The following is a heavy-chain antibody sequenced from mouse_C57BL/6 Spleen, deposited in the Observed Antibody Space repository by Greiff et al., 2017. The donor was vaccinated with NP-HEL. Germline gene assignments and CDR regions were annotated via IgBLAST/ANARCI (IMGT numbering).Heavy chain of an antibody. CDR3: ARDLLGYYGSSYFDY. CDR1: GYSFTGYF. Sequence: VQLKQSGPELVKPGDSVKISCKASGYSFTGYFMNWVMQSHGKSLEWIGRINPYNGDTFYNQKFKGKATLTVDKSSSTAHMELRSLTSEDSAVYYGARDLLGYYGSSYFDYWGQGTTLTVSS. CDR2: INPYNGDT. V-gene: IGHV1-20*01. J-gene: IGHJ2*01. D-gene: IGHD1-1*01.